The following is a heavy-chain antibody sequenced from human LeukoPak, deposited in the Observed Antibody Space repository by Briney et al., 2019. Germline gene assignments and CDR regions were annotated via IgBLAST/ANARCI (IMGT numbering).Heavy chain of an antibody. CDR1: GFTFSSYA. Sequence: PGGSLRLSCAASGFTFSSYAMSWVRQAPGKGLEWVAVISYDGSNKYYADSVKGRFTISRDNSKNTLYLQINSLRAEDTAVYYCARDHTSDNCSGGSCYKDYWGQGTLVTVSS. D-gene: IGHD2-15*01. J-gene: IGHJ4*02. CDR2: ISYDGSNK. CDR3: ARDHTSDNCSGGSCYKDY. V-gene: IGHV3-30-3*01.